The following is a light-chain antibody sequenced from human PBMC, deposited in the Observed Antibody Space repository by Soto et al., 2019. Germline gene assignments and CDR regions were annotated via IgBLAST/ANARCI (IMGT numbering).Light chain of an antibody. CDR2: EGS. V-gene: IGLV2-23*01. J-gene: IGLJ2*01. CDR1: SSDVGSYNL. CDR3: CSYAGSSTLV. Sequence: QSVPTQPASVSGSPGQSITISCTGTSSDVGSYNLVSWYQQHPGKAPKLMIYEGSKRPSGVSNRFSGSKSGNTASLTISGLQAEDEADYYCCSYAGSSTLVFGGGTKLTVL.